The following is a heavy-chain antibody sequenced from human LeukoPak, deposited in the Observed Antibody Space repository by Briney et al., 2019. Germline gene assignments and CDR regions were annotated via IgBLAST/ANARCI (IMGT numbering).Heavy chain of an antibody. CDR3: AKGGTLGTYYFDY. Sequence: GGSLRLSCAASGFTFNTFGMHWVRQAPDKGLEWVAFIHYDGNNKYYADSVKGRFTISRDNSKNTLYLHMNSLRPEDTAVFYCAKGGTLGTYYFDYWGQGTLVTVSS. D-gene: IGHD1-1*01. CDR2: IHYDGNNK. V-gene: IGHV3-30*02. CDR1: GFTFNTFG. J-gene: IGHJ4*02.